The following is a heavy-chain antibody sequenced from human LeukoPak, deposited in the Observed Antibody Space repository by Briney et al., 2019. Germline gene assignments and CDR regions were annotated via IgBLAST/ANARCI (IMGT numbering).Heavy chain of an antibody. Sequence: ASVKVSCKVSGYTLTELSMHWVRQAPGKGLEWMGGFVPEDGETIYAQKFQGRVTMTEDTSTDTAYMELSSLRSEDTAVYYCATSYYYGSGSYRLLDYWGQGTLVTVSS. J-gene: IGHJ4*02. CDR3: ATSYYYGSGSYRLLDY. CDR2: FVPEDGET. CDR1: GYTLTELS. V-gene: IGHV1-24*01. D-gene: IGHD3-10*01.